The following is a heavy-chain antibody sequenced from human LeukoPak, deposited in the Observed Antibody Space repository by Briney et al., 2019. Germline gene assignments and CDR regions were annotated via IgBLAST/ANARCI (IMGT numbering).Heavy chain of an antibody. Sequence: SVKVSCKASGGTFSSYAISWVRQAPGQGLEWMGGIIPIFGTTNYAQKFQGRVTITADKSTSTAYMELSSLRSEDTAVYYCARDHAAGWELPLNWFDPWGQGTLVTVSS. CDR1: GGTFSSYA. CDR2: IIPIFGTT. V-gene: IGHV1-69*06. D-gene: IGHD1-26*01. J-gene: IGHJ5*02. CDR3: ARDHAAGWELPLNWFDP.